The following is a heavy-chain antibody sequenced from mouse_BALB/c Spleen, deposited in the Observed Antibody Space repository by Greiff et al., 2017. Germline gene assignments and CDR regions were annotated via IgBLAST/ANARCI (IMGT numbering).Heavy chain of an antibody. J-gene: IGHJ2*01. Sequence: VQLQESGAELARPGASVKLSCKASGYTFTSYWMQWVKQRPGQGLEWIGAIYPGDGDTRYTQKFKGKATLTADKSSSTAYMQLSSLASEDSAVYYCARLRSGYFDYWGQGTTLTVSS. CDR1: GYTFTSYW. D-gene: IGHD2-4*01. CDR3: ARLRSGYFDY. CDR2: IYPGDGDT. V-gene: IGHV1-87*01.